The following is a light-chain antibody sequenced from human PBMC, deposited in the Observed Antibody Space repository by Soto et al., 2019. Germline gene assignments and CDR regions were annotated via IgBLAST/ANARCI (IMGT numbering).Light chain of an antibody. CDR3: QQYSSWPMWT. Sequence: EIVVTHSAATLSLSPGEGATLSCRASQRVSSHLAWYQQKPGQAPRLLIYSASTRATGIPARFSGSGSGTEFTLTISCLHSEDVAVYYCQQYSSWPMWTFGQGTKV. CDR2: SAS. J-gene: IGKJ1*01. V-gene: IGKV3-15*01. CDR1: QRVSSH.